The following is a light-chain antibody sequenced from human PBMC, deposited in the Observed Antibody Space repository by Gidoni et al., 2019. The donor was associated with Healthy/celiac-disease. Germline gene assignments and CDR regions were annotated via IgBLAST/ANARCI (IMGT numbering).Light chain of an antibody. CDR3: QQYGSSPWT. CDR2: GAS. Sequence: EIVLTQSPGTLSWSPGERATLSCRASQSVSSSYLAWYQQKPGQAPRLLIYGASSRATGLPDRFSGSGSGTDFTLTISRLEPEDFAVYYCQQYGSSPWTFXQXTKVEIK. J-gene: IGKJ1*01. V-gene: IGKV3-20*01. CDR1: QSVSSSY.